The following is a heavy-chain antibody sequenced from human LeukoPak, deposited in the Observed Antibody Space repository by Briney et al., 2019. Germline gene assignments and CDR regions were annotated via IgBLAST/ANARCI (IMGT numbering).Heavy chain of an antibody. Sequence: KASETLSLTCTLSGGSISLGSFYWTWIRQPAGKGLEWIGFVYTRGTTNYNPSLKSRVTMSLDTSKNQFSLNLNSVTAADTAVYYCARASGRFTTDWAPWMGFDLWGQGTLVAVSS. CDR3: ARASGRFTTDWAPWMGFDL. CDR2: VYTRGTT. J-gene: IGHJ4*02. V-gene: IGHV4-61*02. D-gene: IGHD3-9*01. CDR1: GGSISLGSFY.